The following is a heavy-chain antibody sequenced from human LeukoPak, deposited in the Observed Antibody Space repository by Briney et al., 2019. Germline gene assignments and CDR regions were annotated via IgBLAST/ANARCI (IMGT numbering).Heavy chain of an antibody. CDR1: GASISGYY. Sequence: SETLSLTCTVSGASISGYYWSWIRQPPGKGLEWIGYIYYSGSTNYNPSLKSRVTISLDRSKNQFSLKLSSVTAADTAVYYCATRGSGSPFDPWGQGTLVTVSS. J-gene: IGHJ5*02. CDR3: ATRGSGSPFDP. D-gene: IGHD3-10*01. CDR2: IYYSGST. V-gene: IGHV4-59*01.